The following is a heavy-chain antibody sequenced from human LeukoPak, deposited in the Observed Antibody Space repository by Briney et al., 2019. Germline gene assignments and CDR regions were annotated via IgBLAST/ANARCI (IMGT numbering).Heavy chain of an antibody. CDR3: VRQSESYHASGIFDS. J-gene: IGHJ4*02. Sequence: SETLSLTCSVSGDSVISDDFYWGWIRQPPGKDLNWIASIFYTGTTYYNPSLKSRVTMSVDTSKNQFSLRLTSVTATDTAVYYCVRQSESYHASGIFDSWSPGTLVTVSS. D-gene: IGHD1-14*01. CDR1: GDSVISDDFY. V-gene: IGHV4-39*01. CDR2: IFYTGTT.